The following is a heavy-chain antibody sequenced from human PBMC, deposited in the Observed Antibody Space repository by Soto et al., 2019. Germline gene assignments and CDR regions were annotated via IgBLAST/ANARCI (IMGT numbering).Heavy chain of an antibody. Sequence: GGSLRLSCAASGFTFSSYAMSWVRQAPGKGLKWVSAISGSGGSTYYADSVKGRFTISRDNSKNTLYLQMNSLRAEDTAVYYCAKFTHVVVVAATRRYFDYWGQGTLVTVSS. V-gene: IGHV3-23*01. CDR1: GFTFSSYA. J-gene: IGHJ4*02. CDR3: AKFTHVVVVAATRRYFDY. CDR2: ISGSGGST. D-gene: IGHD2-15*01.